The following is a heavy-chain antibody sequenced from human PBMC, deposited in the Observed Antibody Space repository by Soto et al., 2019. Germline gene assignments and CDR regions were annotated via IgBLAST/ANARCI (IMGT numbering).Heavy chain of an antibody. D-gene: IGHD4-17*01. CDR1: GFTFINYA. CDR3: ARDQVKGTMTIL. CDR2: ISYDGSNK. Sequence: QVQLVESGGGVVQPGRSLRLSCAASGFTFINYAMHWVRQAPGKGLEWVAVISYDGSNKYYADSVKGRFTISRDNSKNTMYLQMNSLSAEDTVVYHCARDQVKGTMTILWGQGTLVTVSS. J-gene: IGHJ4*02. V-gene: IGHV3-30-3*01.